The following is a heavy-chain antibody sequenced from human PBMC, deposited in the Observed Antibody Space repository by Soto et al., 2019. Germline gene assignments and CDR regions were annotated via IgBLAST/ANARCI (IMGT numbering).Heavy chain of an antibody. CDR2: IYYSGST. V-gene: IGHV4-39*01. CDR3: ARLAKWLVKNYYYYYGMDV. J-gene: IGHJ6*02. CDR1: GGSISSSSYY. D-gene: IGHD6-19*01. Sequence: LSLTCTVSGGSISSSSYYWGWIRQPPGKGLEWIGSIYYSGSTYYNPSLKSRVTISVDTSKNQFSLKLSSVTAADTAVYYCARLAKWLVKNYYYYYGMDVWGQGTTVTVSS.